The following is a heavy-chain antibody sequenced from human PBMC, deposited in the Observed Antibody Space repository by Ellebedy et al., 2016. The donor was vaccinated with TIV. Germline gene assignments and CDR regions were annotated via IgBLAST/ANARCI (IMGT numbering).Heavy chain of an antibody. Sequence: AASVKVSCKTSGYTFAGYYIHWVRQAPGQGLEWMGWINPNTGATKYAQKFQGRVTMTRATSISTTYTELSSLRSDDAAVYYCAKALSAYDYDVLDFWGQGTLLTVSS. J-gene: IGHJ4*02. CDR2: INPNTGAT. V-gene: IGHV1-2*02. CDR3: AKALSAYDYDVLDF. D-gene: IGHD3-16*01. CDR1: GYTFAGYY.